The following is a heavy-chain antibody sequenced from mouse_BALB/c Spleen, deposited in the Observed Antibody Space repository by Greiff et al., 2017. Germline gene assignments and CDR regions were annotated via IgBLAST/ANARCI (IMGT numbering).Heavy chain of an antibody. V-gene: IGHV2-9*02. CDR2: IWAGGST. D-gene: IGHD2-1*01. Sequence: VKLMESGPGLVAPSQSLSITCTVSGFSLTSYGVHWVRQPPGKGLEWLGVIWAGGSTNYNSALMSRLSISKDNSKSQVFLKMNSLQTDDTAMYYCARDYGNYRTAWFAYWGQGTLVTVSA. J-gene: IGHJ3*01. CDR1: GFSLTSYG. CDR3: ARDYGNYRTAWFAY.